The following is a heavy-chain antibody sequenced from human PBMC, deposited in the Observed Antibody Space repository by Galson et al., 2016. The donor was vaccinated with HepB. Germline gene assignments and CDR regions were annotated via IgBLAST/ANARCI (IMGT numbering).Heavy chain of an antibody. Sequence: SLRLSCAASGFTFSTYTVSWVRQAPGKGLEWVSGISDRSTRTNYADSVKGRFTISRDDSKNTLYLQMGSLRAEDTAVYYCAELLVGLVGATTYDYWGQGTLVTVSS. V-gene: IGHV3-23*01. CDR3: AELLVGLVGATTYDY. J-gene: IGHJ4*02. CDR1: GFTFSTYT. D-gene: IGHD1-26*01. CDR2: ISDRSTRT.